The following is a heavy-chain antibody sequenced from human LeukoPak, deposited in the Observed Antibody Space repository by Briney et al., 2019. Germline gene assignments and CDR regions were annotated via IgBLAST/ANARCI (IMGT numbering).Heavy chain of an antibody. CDR1: GGSISSYY. CDR3: ARGSPGFDY. Sequence: SETLSLTCTVSGGSISSYYWSWIRQPPGKGLEWIGYIYYSGSTNHNPSLKSRVTISVDTSKNQFSLKLSSVTAADTAVYYCARGSPGFDYWGQGTLVTVSS. J-gene: IGHJ4*02. CDR2: IYYSGST. V-gene: IGHV4-59*01. D-gene: IGHD2-15*01.